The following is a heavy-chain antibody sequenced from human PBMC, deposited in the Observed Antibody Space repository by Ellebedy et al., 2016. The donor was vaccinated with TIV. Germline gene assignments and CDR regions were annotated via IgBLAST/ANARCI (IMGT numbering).Heavy chain of an antibody. CDR3: ARDQDGAYCSGGSCYSPDAFDI. V-gene: IGHV1-18*01. J-gene: IGHJ3*02. CDR1: SYTF. D-gene: IGHD2-15*01. Sequence: ASVKVSXKASSYTFINWVRQAPGRGLEWMGWISAYNGNTNYAQKLQGRVTMTTDTSTSTAYMELRSLRSDDTAVYYCARDQDGAYCSGGSCYSPDAFDIWGQGTMVTVSS. CDR2: ISAYNGNT.